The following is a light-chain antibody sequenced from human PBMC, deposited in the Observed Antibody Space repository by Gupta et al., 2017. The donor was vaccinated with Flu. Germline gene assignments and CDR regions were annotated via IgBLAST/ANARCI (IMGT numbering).Light chain of an antibody. J-gene: IGKJ2*03. CDR2: GAS. Sequence: EIVLTQSPGTLSLSSGERATFSCRASQSVSSNYLAWYQQKPGQAPRLLIDGASSRATGIPDRFSGSGSGTDFTLTISRLEPEDFAVYYCQQYGSSPPYSFGQGTKLEIK. V-gene: IGKV3-20*01. CDR3: QQYGSSPPYS. CDR1: QSVSSNY.